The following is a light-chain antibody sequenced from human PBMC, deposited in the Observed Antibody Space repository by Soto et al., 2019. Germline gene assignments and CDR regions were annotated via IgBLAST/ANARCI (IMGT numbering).Light chain of an antibody. CDR2: GAS. CDR1: QSVSSN. V-gene: IGKV3D-15*01. CDR3: QQYNNWPAIT. J-gene: IGKJ5*01. Sequence: EILMTQSPATLSVSPGERATLSCRASQSVSSNLAWYQQKPGQSTRLIIYGASTRATGIPARFSGSGSGTEFTLTISSLQSEDFTVYYCQQYNNWPAITFGQGTRLEIK.